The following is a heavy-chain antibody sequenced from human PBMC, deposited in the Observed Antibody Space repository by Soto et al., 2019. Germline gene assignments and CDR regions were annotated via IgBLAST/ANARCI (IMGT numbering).Heavy chain of an antibody. CDR2: IGGRGGST. J-gene: IGHJ5*02. Sequence: QAGGSLRLSCAASGFSFSSYAISWVRQAPGKGLEWVSSIGGRGGSTYYADSVKGRFTISRDNSKNTVYLQMNSLRVEDTAVYYCAKQGDYDFWSSSNNCLGPWGQGTLVTVSS. CDR3: AKQGDYDFWSSSNNCLGP. CDR1: GFSFSSYA. D-gene: IGHD3-3*01. V-gene: IGHV3-23*01.